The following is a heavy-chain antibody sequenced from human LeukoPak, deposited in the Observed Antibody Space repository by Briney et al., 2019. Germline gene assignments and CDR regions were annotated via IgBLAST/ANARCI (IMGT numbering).Heavy chain of an antibody. CDR3: ARGGYDILTGYRPFDY. CDR1: GGSISSGDYY. V-gene: IGHV4-30-4*01. CDR2: IYYSGST. D-gene: IGHD3-9*01. J-gene: IGHJ4*02. Sequence: KSSETLCLTCTVSGGSISSGDYYWSWIRQPPGKGLEWIGYIYYSGSTYYNPSLKSRVTISVDTSKNQFSLKLSSATAADTAVYYCARGGYDILTGYRPFDYWGQGTLVTVSS.